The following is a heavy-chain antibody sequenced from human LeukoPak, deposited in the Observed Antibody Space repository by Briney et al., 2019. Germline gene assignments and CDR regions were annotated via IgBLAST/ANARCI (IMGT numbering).Heavy chain of an antibody. V-gene: IGHV4-34*01. CDR3: ARGGWRYDFWSGYPPARPFDP. J-gene: IGHJ5*02. CDR2: INHSGST. CDR1: GGSFSGYY. D-gene: IGHD3-3*01. Sequence: PSETLSLTCAVYGGSFSGYYWSWIRQPPGKGLEWIGEINHSGSTNYNPSLKSRVTISVDTSKNQFSLKLSSVTAADTAVYYCARGGWRYDFWSGYPPARPFDPWGQGTLVTVSS.